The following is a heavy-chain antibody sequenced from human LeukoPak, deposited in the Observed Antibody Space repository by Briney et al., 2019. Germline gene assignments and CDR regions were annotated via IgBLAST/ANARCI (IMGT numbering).Heavy chain of an antibody. CDR1: GYTLTELS. V-gene: IGHV1-24*01. Sequence: ASVKVSCKVSGYTLTELSMHWVRQAPGKGLEWMGGFDPEDGETIYAQKFQGRVTMTEDTSTDTAYMELSSQRSEDTAVYYCATSISVAGSFDYWGQGTLVTVSS. CDR2: FDPEDGET. J-gene: IGHJ4*02. D-gene: IGHD6-19*01. CDR3: ATSISVAGSFDY.